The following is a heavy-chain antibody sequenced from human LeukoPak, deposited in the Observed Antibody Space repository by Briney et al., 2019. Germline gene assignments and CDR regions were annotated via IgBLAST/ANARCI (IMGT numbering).Heavy chain of an antibody. CDR2: INTDGSST. CDR3: AKARSKVPYYYDSSGPYYFDY. J-gene: IGHJ4*02. V-gene: IGHV3-74*01. CDR1: GFTFSSYW. D-gene: IGHD3-22*01. Sequence: PGGFLRLSCAASGFTFSSYWMHWVHQAPGKGLVWVSRINTDGSSTSYADSVKGRFTISRDNAKNTLYLQMNSLRAEDTAVYYSAKARSKVPYYYDSSGPYYFDYWGQGTLVTVSS.